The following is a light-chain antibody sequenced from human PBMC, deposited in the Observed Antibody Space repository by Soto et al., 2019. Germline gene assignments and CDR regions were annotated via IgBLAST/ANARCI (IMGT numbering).Light chain of an antibody. CDR2: DAS. CDR3: QQTFSNLLS. J-gene: IGKJ4*01. CDR1: QSISSW. V-gene: IGKV1-5*01. Sequence: DIQMTQSPSTLSASVGDRVTITCRASQSISSWLAWYQQKPGKAPKLLIYDASSLESGVPSRFSGSGSGTEFTLTISSLQPDDFATYYCQQTFSNLLSFGGGTKVEIK.